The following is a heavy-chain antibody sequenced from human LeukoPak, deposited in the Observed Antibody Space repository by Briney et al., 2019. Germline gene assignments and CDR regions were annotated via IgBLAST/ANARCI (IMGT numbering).Heavy chain of an antibody. D-gene: IGHD6-19*01. V-gene: IGHV1-46*01. CDR3: ARGGYSSGPAYY. Sequence: ASVKVSCKASGYTFTSYYMYWVRQAPGQGLERMGIINPSGGSTSYAQKFQGGVTMTRDTSTSTVYMELSSLRSEDTAVYYCARGGYSSGPAYYWGQGTLVTVSS. J-gene: IGHJ4*02. CDR2: INPSGGST. CDR1: GYTFTSYY.